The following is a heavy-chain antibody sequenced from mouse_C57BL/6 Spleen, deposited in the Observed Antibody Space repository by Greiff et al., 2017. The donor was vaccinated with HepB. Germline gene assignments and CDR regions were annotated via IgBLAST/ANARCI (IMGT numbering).Heavy chain of an antibody. J-gene: IGHJ4*01. V-gene: IGHV1-69*01. D-gene: IGHD1-1*01. CDR2: IDPSDSYT. CDR1: GYTFTSYW. Sequence: VQLQQPGAELVMPGASVKLSCKASGYTFTSYWMHWVKQRPGQGLEWIGEIDPSDSYTNYNQKFKGKSTLTVDKSSSTAYMQLSSLTSEDSAVYYCASHYGSSYYAMDYWGKGTSVTVSS. CDR3: ASHYGSSYYAMDY.